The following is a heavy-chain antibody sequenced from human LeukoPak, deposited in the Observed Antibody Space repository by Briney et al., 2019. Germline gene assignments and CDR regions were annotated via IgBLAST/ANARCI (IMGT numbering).Heavy chain of an antibody. CDR1: GFSFSSYE. Sequence: GGSLRLSCAASGFSFSSYEMNWVRQAPGKGLEWVSVKGRFTISGDNAKNSVHLQMNSLRAEDTAVYYCARDPLGAQFDYWGQGTLVTVSS. CDR3: ARDPLGAQFDY. V-gene: IGHV3-48*03. D-gene: IGHD1-26*01. J-gene: IGHJ4*02.